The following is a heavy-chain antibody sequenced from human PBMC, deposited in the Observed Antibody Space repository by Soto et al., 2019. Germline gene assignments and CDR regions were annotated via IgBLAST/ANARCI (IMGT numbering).Heavy chain of an antibody. J-gene: IGHJ4*02. Sequence: SETLSLTCTVSGGSISSYYWSWIRQPPGKGLEWIGFIYYSGSTNYNPSLKSRVTISVDTSKNQFSLKLSSVTAADTAVYYCARSRYSGYDSLDYWGQGTLVTVSS. CDR3: ARSRYSGYDSLDY. V-gene: IGHV4-59*08. CDR1: GGSISSYY. D-gene: IGHD5-12*01. CDR2: IYYSGST.